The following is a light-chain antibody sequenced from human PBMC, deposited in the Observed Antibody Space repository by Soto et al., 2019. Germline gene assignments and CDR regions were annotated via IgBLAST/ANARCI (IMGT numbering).Light chain of an antibody. CDR1: SSNIGNNA. V-gene: IGLV1-36*01. CDR2: YDD. J-gene: IGLJ3*02. CDR3: AAWDDSLNGWV. Sequence: QSVLTQPPSVSEAPRQRVTISCSGSSSNIGNNAVNWYQQLPGKAPKLLIYYDDLLHSGVSDRFCCSKSGTSASLAISGLQSEDEADYDCAAWDDSLNGWVFGGGTKLTVL.